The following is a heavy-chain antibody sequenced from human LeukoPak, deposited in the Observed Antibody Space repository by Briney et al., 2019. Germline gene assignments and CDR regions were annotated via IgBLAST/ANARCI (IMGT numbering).Heavy chain of an antibody. CDR3: ARVRAIAVAGTALGY. V-gene: IGHV1-46*01. Sequence: GASVKVSCKASGYTFTNYYIHWVRQAPGQGLEWMGIINPSGGSTSYAQKFQGRVTMTRDTSTSTVYMELSSLRSEDTAVYYCARVRAIAVAGTALGYWGQGTLVTVSS. CDR2: INPSGGST. J-gene: IGHJ4*02. CDR1: GYTFTNYY. D-gene: IGHD6-19*01.